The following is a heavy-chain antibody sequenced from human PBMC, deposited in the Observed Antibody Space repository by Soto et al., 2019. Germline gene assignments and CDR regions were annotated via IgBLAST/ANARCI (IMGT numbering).Heavy chain of an antibody. J-gene: IGHJ4*02. CDR3: ARSVEGHFDY. CDR1: GFKFNIYS. Sequence: EVQLVESGGALVQPGGSLRLSCAASGFKFNIYSMNWVRQAPGKGLEWSAYITSDTKTIKYGDSVKGRFTISRDNAKNSVYLQMNSQSDEDTAVYYCARSVEGHFDYWGQGTVVTVSS. D-gene: IGHD6-19*01. CDR2: ITSDTKTI. V-gene: IGHV3-48*02.